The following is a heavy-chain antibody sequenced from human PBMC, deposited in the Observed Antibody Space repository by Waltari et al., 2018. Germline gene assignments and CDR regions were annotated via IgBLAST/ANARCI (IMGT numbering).Heavy chain of an antibody. CDR2: IKEDGSEK. CDR3: ARDPLAEDGYNSLDH. V-gene: IGHV3-7*04. D-gene: IGHD5-12*01. CDR1: GFTFRTYW. J-gene: IGHJ4*02. Sequence: EVQLVESGGGLVQPWWSLSLSFSASGFTFRTYWMSWIRQAPGKGLEWPANIKEDGSEKGYVDSVKGRFTISRDNAKNSLYLQVDSLRVEDTAVYYCARDPLAEDGYNSLDHWGQGTLVTVSS.